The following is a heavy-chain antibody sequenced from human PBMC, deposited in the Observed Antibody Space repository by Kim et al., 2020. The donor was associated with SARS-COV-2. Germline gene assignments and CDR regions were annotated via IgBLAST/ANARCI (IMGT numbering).Heavy chain of an antibody. D-gene: IGHD6-19*01. V-gene: IGHV3-11*01. CDR1: GFTFSDYY. CDR2: ISSSGSTI. J-gene: IGHJ6*02. Sequence: LSLTCAASGFTFSDYYMSWIRQAPGKGLEWVSYISSSGSTIYYADSVKGRFTISRDNAKNSLYLQMNSLRAEDTAVYYCARDLPLYSSGWYEDGMDVWGQGTTVTVSS. CDR3: ARDLPLYSSGWYEDGMDV.